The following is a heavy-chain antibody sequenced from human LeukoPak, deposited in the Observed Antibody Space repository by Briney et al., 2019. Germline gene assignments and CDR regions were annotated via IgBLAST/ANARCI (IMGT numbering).Heavy chain of an antibody. Sequence: GGSLRLSCAASGFTFSTYAMSWVRQAPGKGLEWVSGLSGSGTYTYYAASVKGRFTISRDNSKNTLYLQMNSLRAEDTAVYYCAKGLGVRGVADPFDYWGQGTLVTVSS. CDR2: LSGSGTYT. CDR3: AKGLGVRGVADPFDY. CDR1: GFTFSTYA. J-gene: IGHJ4*02. V-gene: IGHV3-23*01. D-gene: IGHD3-10*01.